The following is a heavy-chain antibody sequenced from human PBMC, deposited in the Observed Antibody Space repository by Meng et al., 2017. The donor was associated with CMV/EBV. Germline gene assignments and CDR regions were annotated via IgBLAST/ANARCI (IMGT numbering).Heavy chain of an antibody. CDR2: INHSGST. CDR1: GFIFSSYS. Sequence: ESLKISCAASGFIFSSYSMSWIRQPPGKGLEWIGEINHSGSTNYNPSLKSRVTISVDTSKNQFSLKLSSVTAADTAVYYCARYSSWPGLASAWGQGTLVTVSS. CDR3: ARYSSWPGLASA. V-gene: IGHV4-34*01. D-gene: IGHD6-13*01. J-gene: IGHJ5*02.